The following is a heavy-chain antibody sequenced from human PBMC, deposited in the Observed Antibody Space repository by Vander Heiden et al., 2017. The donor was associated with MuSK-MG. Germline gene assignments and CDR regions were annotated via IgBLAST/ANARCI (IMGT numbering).Heavy chain of an antibody. Sequence: QVQLVESGGGVVQPGRSLRPSCAAPGFTFRSYAMHWVRQAPGKGLEWVAVISYDGSNKYYADSVKGRFTISRDNSKNTLYLQMNSLRAEDTAVYYCASGYSSGWYYFDYWGQGTLVTVSS. V-gene: IGHV3-30*04. CDR2: ISYDGSNK. CDR3: ASGYSSGWYYFDY. J-gene: IGHJ4*02. D-gene: IGHD6-19*01. CDR1: GFTFRSYA.